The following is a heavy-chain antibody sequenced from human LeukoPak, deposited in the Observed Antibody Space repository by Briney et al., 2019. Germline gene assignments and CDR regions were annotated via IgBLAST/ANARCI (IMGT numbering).Heavy chain of an antibody. CDR1: GFTFSNYG. D-gene: IGHD2-15*01. CDR3: ANRYCSGGSCHRDY. V-gene: IGHV3-30*02. J-gene: IGHJ4*02. CDR2: IQYDGSNK. Sequence: PGGSLRLSCAASGFTFSNYGMHWVRQAPGKGLEWVAFIQYDGSNKYYADSVKSRFTISRDNSKNTLYLQMNSLRAEDTALYYCANRYCSGGSCHRDYWGQGTLVTVSS.